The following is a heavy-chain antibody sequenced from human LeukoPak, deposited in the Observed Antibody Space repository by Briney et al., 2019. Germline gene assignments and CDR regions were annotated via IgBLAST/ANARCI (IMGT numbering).Heavy chain of an antibody. D-gene: IGHD3-22*01. V-gene: IGHV4-34*01. J-gene: IGHJ3*02. CDR1: GGSFSGYY. CDR3: ASLSDYDSSGWGAFDI. CDR2: INHSGST. Sequence: SETLSLTCAVYGGSFSGYYWSWIRQPPGKGLEWIGEINHSGSTNYNPSLKSRVTISVDTSKNQFSLKLSSVTAADTAVYHCASLSDYDSSGWGAFDIWGQGTMVTVSS.